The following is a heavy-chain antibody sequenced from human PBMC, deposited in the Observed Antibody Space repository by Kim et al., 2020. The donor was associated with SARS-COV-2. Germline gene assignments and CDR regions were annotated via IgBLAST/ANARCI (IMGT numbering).Heavy chain of an antibody. J-gene: IGHJ6*02. Sequence: GGSLRLSCAASGFTFDDYTMHWVRQAPGKGLEWVSLISWDGGSTYYADSVKGRFTISRDNSKNSLYLQMNSLRTEDTALYYCAKDISSIFTVAGNYYGMDVWGQGTTVTVSS. D-gene: IGHD6-19*01. CDR2: ISWDGGST. CDR3: AKDISSIFTVAGNYYGMDV. CDR1: GFTFDDYT. V-gene: IGHV3-43*01.